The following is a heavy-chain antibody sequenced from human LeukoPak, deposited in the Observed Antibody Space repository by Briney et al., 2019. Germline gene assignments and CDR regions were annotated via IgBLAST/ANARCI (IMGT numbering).Heavy chain of an antibody. CDR2: IYYSGST. D-gene: IGHD3-9*01. CDR1: GGSISSYY. Sequence: SETLSLTCTVPGGSISSYYWSWIRQPPGKGLEWIGYIYYSGSTNYNPSLKSRVTISVDTSKNQFSLKLSSVTAADTAVYYCARDGRYFDWFSTPDAFDIWGQGTMVTVSS. CDR3: ARDGRYFDWFSTPDAFDI. J-gene: IGHJ3*02. V-gene: IGHV4-59*01.